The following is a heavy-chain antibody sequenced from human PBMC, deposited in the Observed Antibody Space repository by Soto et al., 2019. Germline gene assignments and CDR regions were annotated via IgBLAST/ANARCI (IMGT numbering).Heavy chain of an antibody. J-gene: IGHJ3*02. CDR3: ARAETAGHRGFDI. V-gene: IGHV1-69*06. CDR2: IIPTFGTA. D-gene: IGHD6-19*01. CDR1: GVTFSSSA. Sequence: QVQLVQSGAEMREPGSSVKVSCKSSGVTFSSSAINWLRQAPGQGPEWMGGIIPTFGTANYIEKFRGRVTITADTSTSTAYMEVSSLTSEDTAMYFCARAETAGHRGFDIWGQGTMVTVSS.